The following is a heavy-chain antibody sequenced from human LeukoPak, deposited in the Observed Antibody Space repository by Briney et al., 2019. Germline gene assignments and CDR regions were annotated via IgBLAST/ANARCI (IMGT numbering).Heavy chain of an antibody. V-gene: IGHV1-2*02. CDR3: ARPNDYDSSGYSKWDY. Sequence: ASVKVSCKASGYTFTGYYMHWVRQAPGQGLEWMGWINPNSGGTNYAQKFQGRVTMTRDTSISTAYMELSRLRSDDTAVYYCARPNDYDSSGYSKWDYWGQGTLVTVSS. J-gene: IGHJ4*02. CDR2: INPNSGGT. CDR1: GYTFTGYY. D-gene: IGHD3-22*01.